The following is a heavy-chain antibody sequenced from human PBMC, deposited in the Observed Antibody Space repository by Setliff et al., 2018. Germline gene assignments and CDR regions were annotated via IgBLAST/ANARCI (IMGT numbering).Heavy chain of an antibody. J-gene: IGHJ6*02. V-gene: IGHV1-2*04. D-gene: IGHD2-15*01. Sequence: GASVKVSCKSSGYIFTDHYIHWVRQAPGQGLEWMGWINPDSGDANYGPNFQGWVTMTRDTSIDTAYLDLSRLKSDDTAVYYCSRERSRRHCYGGSCDFYYYGLDVWGQGTTVTVSS. CDR3: SRERSRRHCYGGSCDFYYYGLDV. CDR1: GYIFTDHY. CDR2: INPDSGDA.